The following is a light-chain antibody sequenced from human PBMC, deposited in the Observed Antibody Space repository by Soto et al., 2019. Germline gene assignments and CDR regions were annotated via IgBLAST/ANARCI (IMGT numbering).Light chain of an antibody. CDR2: AAS. V-gene: IGKV1-39*01. CDR1: QSISSY. Sequence: DIQMTQSPSSLSASVGDRVTITCRASQSISSYLNWYQHKPGKAPKLLIYAASSLQSEVPSRFSGIGSGTDFTLTISTLQPEDYATYYCQQGYSAFLSFGGGTKVEIK. CDR3: QQGYSAFLS. J-gene: IGKJ4*01.